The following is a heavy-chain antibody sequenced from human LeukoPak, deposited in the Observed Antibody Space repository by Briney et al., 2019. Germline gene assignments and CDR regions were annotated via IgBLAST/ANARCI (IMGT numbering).Heavy chain of an antibody. Sequence: SQTLSLTCTVSGGSISSGDYYWSWIRQPPGKGLEWIGYIYYSRSTYYNPSLKSRVTISVDTSKNQFSLKLSSVTAADTAVYYCARESSVSTNWFDPWGQGTLVTVSS. CDR1: GGSISSGDYY. CDR3: ARESSVSTNWFDP. D-gene: IGHD6-6*01. V-gene: IGHV4-30-4*01. J-gene: IGHJ5*02. CDR2: IYYSRST.